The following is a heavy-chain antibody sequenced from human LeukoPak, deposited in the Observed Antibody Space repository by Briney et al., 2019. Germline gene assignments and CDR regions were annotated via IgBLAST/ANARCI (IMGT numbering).Heavy chain of an antibody. Sequence: PGESLRLSCAASESTFSKFWIHWVRQAPGKVLVWVSGINRDGSTTTYAHSVEGRFTVSRDNAKNTLYLQMNSLRAEDTAVYYCARGNYYGMDVWGQGTTVTVSS. CDR2: INRDGSTT. V-gene: IGHV3-74*03. D-gene: IGHD2/OR15-2a*01. CDR1: ESTFSKFW. CDR3: ARGNYYGMDV. J-gene: IGHJ6*02.